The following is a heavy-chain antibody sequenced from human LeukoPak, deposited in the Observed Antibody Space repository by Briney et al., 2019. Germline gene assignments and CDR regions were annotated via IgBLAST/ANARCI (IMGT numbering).Heavy chain of an antibody. D-gene: IGHD6-13*01. CDR3: ARHIAAADLDY. CDR1: CSLFTSYW. V-gene: IGHV5-51*01. J-gene: IGHJ4*02. Sequence: GAALKIPWKGACSLFTSYWIGGGRQMPGKGLEWMGIIYPGDADTRYSPSFQGQVTISADKSISTAYLQWSSLKASDTAMYYCARHIAAADLDYWGQGTLVTVSS. CDR2: IYPGDADT.